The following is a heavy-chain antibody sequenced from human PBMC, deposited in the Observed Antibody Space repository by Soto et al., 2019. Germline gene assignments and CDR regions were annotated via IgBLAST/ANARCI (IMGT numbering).Heavy chain of an antibody. V-gene: IGHV4-34*01. Sequence: SETLSLTCAVYGGFFSDNWWSWVRQPPGKGLEWIGEVNHDGKTNYKPSLKSRLSISVDTSKAQFSLRLTSVSAADMAVYYCASARWNYWGRGTVVTVSS. J-gene: IGHJ4*02. CDR1: GGFFSDNW. D-gene: IGHD6-6*01. CDR2: VNHDGKT. CDR3: ASARWNY.